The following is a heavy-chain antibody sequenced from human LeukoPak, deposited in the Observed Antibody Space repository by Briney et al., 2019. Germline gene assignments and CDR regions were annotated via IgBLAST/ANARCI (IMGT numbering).Heavy chain of an antibody. V-gene: IGHV3-48*01. Sequence: GGSLRLSCAASGFTFSSYAMSWVRQAPGKGLEWVSYISSSSSSIYYADSVKGRFTISRDNAKNSLYLQMNSLRAEDTAVYYCARDPDYWGQGTLVIVSS. J-gene: IGHJ4*02. CDR1: GFTFSSYA. CDR3: ARDPDY. CDR2: ISSSSSSI.